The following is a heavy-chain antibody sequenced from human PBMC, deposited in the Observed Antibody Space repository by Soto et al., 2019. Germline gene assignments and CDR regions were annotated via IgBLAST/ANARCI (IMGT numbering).Heavy chain of an antibody. V-gene: IGHV1-18*01. CDR3: ARGIAVAGTYFSGLDV. D-gene: IGHD6-19*01. J-gene: IGHJ6*02. CDR2: ISAYSGNT. Sequence: ASVKVSCKASGYTFTSYGISWVRQAPGQGLEWMGWISAYSGNTNYAQKLQGRVTMTTDTSTNTAYMELRSLRSEDTAVYYCARGIAVAGTYFSGLDVRGQRTPVTVSS. CDR1: GYTFTSYG.